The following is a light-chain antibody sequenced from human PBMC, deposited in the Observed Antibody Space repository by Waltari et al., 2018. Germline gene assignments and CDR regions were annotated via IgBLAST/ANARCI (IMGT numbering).Light chain of an antibody. CDR3: QKYNSAPA. Sequence: DIQMTQSPSSLSASVGDRVTITCRASQGISNYLAWYQQKPGKVPKLLIYAASTLQSGVPSRFSGSGSGTDFTLTISSRQPEDVATYYCQKYNSAPAFGQGTKVEIK. V-gene: IGKV1-27*01. J-gene: IGKJ1*01. CDR2: AAS. CDR1: QGISNY.